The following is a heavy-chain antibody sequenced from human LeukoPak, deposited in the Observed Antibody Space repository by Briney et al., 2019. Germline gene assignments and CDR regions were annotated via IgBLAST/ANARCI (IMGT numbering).Heavy chain of an antibody. CDR3: ATLVDGYYYY. V-gene: IGHV3-64*01. D-gene: IGHD3-3*01. Sequence: GGSLRLSCAASGFTFSSFAMHWVRQAPGKGLEYVSAISSNGVSTYYANSVKGRFTISRDNSKSTLYLQMGSLRAEDMAVYYCATLVDGYYYYWGQGTLVTVSS. CDR2: ISSNGVST. CDR1: GFTFSSFA. J-gene: IGHJ4*02.